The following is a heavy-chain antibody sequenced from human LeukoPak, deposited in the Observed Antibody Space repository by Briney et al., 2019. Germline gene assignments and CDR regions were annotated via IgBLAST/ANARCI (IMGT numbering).Heavy chain of an antibody. J-gene: IGHJ6*03. CDR2: IIPIFGSP. CDR3: ARVLRYCSGGNCYSGGLGYMDV. V-gene: IGHV1-69*06. Sequence: ASVTVSCKASGGSFNNYAITWVRQAPGQGLEWMGGIIPIFGSPNYAQKFQGRVTITADKSTSTAYMDLSSLRSEDTAVYYCARVLRYCSGGNCYSGGLGYMDVWGKGTTVTISS. CDR1: GGSFNNYA. D-gene: IGHD2-15*01.